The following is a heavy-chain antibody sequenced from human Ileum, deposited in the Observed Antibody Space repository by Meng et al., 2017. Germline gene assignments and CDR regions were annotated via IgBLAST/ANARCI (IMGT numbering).Heavy chain of an antibody. CDR2: ISAYNDDR. D-gene: IGHD3-10*01. V-gene: IGHV1-18*01. Sequence: ASVKVSCKASGYTFSSSGITWVRQAPGQGLEWMGWISAYNDDRNYAQKLQGRVTMTTDTSTSTAYMELNNLRSDDTAVYYCARDSEGGITEQQLQHWGQGTLVTVSS. J-gene: IGHJ1*01. CDR3: ARDSEGGITEQQLQH. CDR1: GYTFSSSG.